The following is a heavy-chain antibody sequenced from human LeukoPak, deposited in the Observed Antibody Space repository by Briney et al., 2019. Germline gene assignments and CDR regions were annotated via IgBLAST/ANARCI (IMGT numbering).Heavy chain of an antibody. CDR1: GFTFSSYG. D-gene: IGHD5-18*01. J-gene: IGHJ4*02. CDR2: IWYDGSNK. Sequence: GGSLRLSCAASGFTFSSYGMHWVRQAPGKGLEWVAVIWYDGSNKYYADSVKGRFTISRDNSKNTLCLQMNSLRAEDTAVYYCAREGAWIRPSFDYWGQGTLVTVSS. CDR3: AREGAWIRPSFDY. V-gene: IGHV3-33*01.